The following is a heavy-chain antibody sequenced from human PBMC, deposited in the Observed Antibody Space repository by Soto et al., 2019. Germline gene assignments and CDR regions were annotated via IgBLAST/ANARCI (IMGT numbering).Heavy chain of an antibody. V-gene: IGHV1-69*06. CDR1: GGTFSSYA. J-gene: IGHJ3*02. Sequence: SVKVSFKASGGTFSSYAISWVRQAPGQGLEWMGGIIPIFGTANYAQKFQGRVTITADKSTSTAYMELSSLRSEDTAVYYCARTHDSSGPGAFDIWGQGTMVTVSS. CDR3: ARTHDSSGPGAFDI. CDR2: IIPIFGTA. D-gene: IGHD3-22*01.